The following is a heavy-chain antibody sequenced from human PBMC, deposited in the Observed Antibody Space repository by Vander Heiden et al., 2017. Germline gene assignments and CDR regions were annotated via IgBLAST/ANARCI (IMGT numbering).Heavy chain of an antibody. CDR2: TYYRSKWYN. V-gene: IGHV6-1*01. Sequence: QVQLQQSGPGLVKPSQTLSLTCAIPGDSVSSNSAGWNWIRQSPSRGLEWLGRTYYRSKWYNDYAVSVKSRITINPDTSKNQFSMQLNSVTPEDTAVYYCARDVFRNYYDSSGYFDYWGQGTLVTVSS. J-gene: IGHJ4*02. D-gene: IGHD3-22*01. CDR1: GDSVSSNSAG. CDR3: ARDVFRNYYDSSGYFDY.